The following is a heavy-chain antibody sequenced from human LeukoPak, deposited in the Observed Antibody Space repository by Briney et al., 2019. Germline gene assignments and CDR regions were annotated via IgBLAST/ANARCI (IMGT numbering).Heavy chain of an antibody. Sequence: PGGSLRLSCAASGFTFDDYAMHWVRQAPGKGLEWVSGISWNSGGIGYADSVKGRFTISRDNAKNSLYLQMNSLRAEDTALYYCAKDDSGTFDYWGQGTLVTVSS. CDR3: AKDDSGTFDY. J-gene: IGHJ4*02. CDR2: ISWNSGGI. D-gene: IGHD3/OR15-3a*01. CDR1: GFTFDDYA. V-gene: IGHV3-9*01.